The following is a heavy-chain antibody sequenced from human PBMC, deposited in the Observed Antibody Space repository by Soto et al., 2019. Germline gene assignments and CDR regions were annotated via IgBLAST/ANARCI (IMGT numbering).Heavy chain of an antibody. J-gene: IGHJ4*02. V-gene: IGHV1-2*02. D-gene: IGHD5-12*01. CDR1: GYTFTDYY. CDR3: ARHSGYDYVFDY. Sequence: SGNVSYKASGYTFTDYYIHWVRHAPGQGIEWMEWINPNIDDTIYERKLQGRVTMTRDTSTSKAYMEMSSLTSDDTAVYYCARHSGYDYVFDYWGQGTLVTVSS. CDR2: INPNIDDT.